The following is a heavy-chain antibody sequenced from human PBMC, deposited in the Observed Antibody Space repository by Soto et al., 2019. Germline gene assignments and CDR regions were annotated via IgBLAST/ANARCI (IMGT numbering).Heavy chain of an antibody. CDR2: MNPNSGNT. D-gene: IGHD6-19*01. CDR3: ARSVVGTADDY. CDR1: GYTFISYD. J-gene: IGHJ4*02. V-gene: IGHV1-8*01. Sequence: QVQLVQSGAEVKKPGASVKVSCKASGYTFISYDVNWVRQATGQGLELMGWMNPNSGNTAYGSKFQGRITLTRNTAISTAYMELSSLRSDDTAVYYCARSVVGTADDYGGQGTLVTVSS.